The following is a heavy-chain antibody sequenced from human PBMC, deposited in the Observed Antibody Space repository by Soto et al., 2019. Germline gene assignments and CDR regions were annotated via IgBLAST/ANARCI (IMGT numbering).Heavy chain of an antibody. J-gene: IGHJ4*02. CDR3: ARDRGYCSGGSCSALYYFDY. CDR2: IYYSGST. V-gene: IGHV4-31*03. D-gene: IGHD2-15*01. CDR1: VGSISSGGYY. Sequence: PSETLSLTCTVSVGSISSGGYYWSWILQHPGKGLEWIGYIYYSGSTYYNPSLKSRVTISVDTSKNQFSLKLSSVTAADTAVYYCARDRGYCSGGSCSALYYFDYWGQGTLVTVSS.